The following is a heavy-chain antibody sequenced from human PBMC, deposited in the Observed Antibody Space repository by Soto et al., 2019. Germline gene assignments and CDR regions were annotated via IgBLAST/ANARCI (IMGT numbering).Heavy chain of an antibody. CDR3: ARETVGTKGIDF. CDR2: MNPNTGNT. J-gene: IGHJ4*01. D-gene: IGHD1-1*01. Sequence: QAQLVQSGAEVKKPGASVKVSCKASGYTFTGYDINWVRQDTGQGLDWMGWMNPNTGNTCYSQNFHVRVTMTRDNSITTAYMELTSLRDDASAVSDGARETVGTKGIDFSGPGPLVTVSS. CDR1: GYTFTGYD. V-gene: IGHV1-8*01.